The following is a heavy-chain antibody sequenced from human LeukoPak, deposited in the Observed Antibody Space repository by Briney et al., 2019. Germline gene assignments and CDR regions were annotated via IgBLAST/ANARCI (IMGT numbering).Heavy chain of an antibody. CDR1: GCSISSGGYS. CDR3: ARGGEPNYYDSSGYYYPFDY. V-gene: IGHV4-30-2*01. CDR2: IYHSGST. Sequence: SETLSLTCAVSGCSISSGGYSWSWIRQPPGKGLEWIGYIYHSGSTYYNPSLKSRVTISVDRSKNQLSLKLSSVTAADTAVYYCARGGEPNYYDSSGYYYPFDYWGQGTLVTVSS. J-gene: IGHJ4*02. D-gene: IGHD3-22*01.